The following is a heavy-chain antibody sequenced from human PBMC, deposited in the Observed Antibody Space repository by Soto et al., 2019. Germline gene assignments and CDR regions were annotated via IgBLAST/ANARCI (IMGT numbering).Heavy chain of an antibody. CDR2: ISGYTGNA. J-gene: IGHJ4*02. V-gene: IGHV1-18*01. D-gene: IGHD2-15*01. CDR3: VRDRESSGTISAY. Sequence: RASVKVSCKASGYTFTYHGITWVRQAPGQGLEWMGWISGYTGNADYAQRFQGRVIMTTDTSTSTAYMEVRSLRSDDTAVYYCVRDRESSGTISAYWGQGTLVTVSS. CDR1: GYTFTYHG.